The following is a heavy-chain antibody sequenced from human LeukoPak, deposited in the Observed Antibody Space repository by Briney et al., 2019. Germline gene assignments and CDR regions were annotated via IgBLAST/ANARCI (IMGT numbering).Heavy chain of an antibody. CDR2: IKEDGSEE. D-gene: IGHD3-22*01. J-gene: IGHJ3*01. V-gene: IGHV3-7*05. Sequence: GGSLRLSCAASGFTFNSYWMTWVRQAPGKGLEWVANIKEDGSEEYYVASVKGRFTFSRDNAKNSLYVQMNNVRVEDTAMYYCARDRRYRDSSVHYDVYDLWGQGTMVTVSS. CDR1: GFTFNSYW. CDR3: ARDRRYRDSSVHYDVYDL.